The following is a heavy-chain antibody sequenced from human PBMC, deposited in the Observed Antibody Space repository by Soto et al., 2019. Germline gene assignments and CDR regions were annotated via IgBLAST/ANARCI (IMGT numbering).Heavy chain of an antibody. D-gene: IGHD6-13*01. Sequence: PSETLSLTCTVSDGSVSSGGYYWSWIRQPPGKGLEWIGYIYYSGSTNYNPSLKSRVTISVDTSKNQFSLKLSSVTAADTAVYYCARLSEQLVLSHDYWGQGTLLTVSS. CDR3: ARLSEQLVLSHDY. CDR1: DGSVSSGGYY. V-gene: IGHV4-61*08. CDR2: IYYSGST. J-gene: IGHJ4*02.